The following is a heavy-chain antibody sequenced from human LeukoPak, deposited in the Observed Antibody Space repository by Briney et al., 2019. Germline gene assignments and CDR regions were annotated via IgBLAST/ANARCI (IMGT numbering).Heavy chain of an antibody. V-gene: IGHV4-4*02. CDR2: ISLAGQT. CDR1: GGHIRGSNW. CDR3: SRESGPFCPFGY. D-gene: IGHD1-26*01. J-gene: IGHJ4*02. Sequence: SGTLSLICCVSGGHIRGSNWWSWVRQPPGQGLEWIGEISLAGQTNYNPSLNGRVTMSLDKSSNQLSLHLTSVTAADTATYYCSRESGPFCPFGYWGQGTLVIVSS.